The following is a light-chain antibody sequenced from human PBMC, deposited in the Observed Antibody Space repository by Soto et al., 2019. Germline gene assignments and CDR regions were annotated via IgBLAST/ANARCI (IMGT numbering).Light chain of an antibody. CDR2: DVS. Sequence: SALTQPRSVSGSPGQSVTISCTGTSSDVGGYNYVSWYQQHPGKAPKLMIYDVSKRPSGVPDRFSGSKSGNTASLTISGLQAEDEADYYCCSYAGSSYVFGTGTKVPVL. CDR3: CSYAGSSYV. CDR1: SSDVGGYNY. V-gene: IGLV2-11*01. J-gene: IGLJ1*01.